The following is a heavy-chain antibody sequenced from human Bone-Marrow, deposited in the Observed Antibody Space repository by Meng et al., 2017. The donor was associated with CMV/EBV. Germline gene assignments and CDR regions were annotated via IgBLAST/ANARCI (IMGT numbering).Heavy chain of an antibody. CDR1: GFTFSSYE. J-gene: IGHJ6*01. Sequence: GGSLRLSCAASGFTFSSYEMNWVRQAPGKGLVWVSRINSDGSSTSYADSVKGRFTISRDNAKNTLYLQMNSLRAEDTAVYYCARRAGEVGATFYYYYGMDVWGQGTTVTGSS. V-gene: IGHV3-74*01. D-gene: IGHD1-26*01. CDR3: ARRAGEVGATFYYYYGMDV. CDR2: INSDGSST.